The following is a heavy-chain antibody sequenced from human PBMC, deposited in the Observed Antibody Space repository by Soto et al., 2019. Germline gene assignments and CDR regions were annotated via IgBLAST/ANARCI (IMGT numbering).Heavy chain of an antibody. Sequence: QVQLQEWGPGLVKPSETLSLTCIVSRGSISNYFWTWIRQPPGRGLEWIGYISYSGTTNYNASLKSRVTISVDTSSNQFSLRVRSVTAADTAVYYCARISGLGEVSPYFDPWGQGARVTVSS. CDR3: ARISGLGEVSPYFDP. CDR2: ISYSGTT. D-gene: IGHD3-16*01. V-gene: IGHV4-59*01. CDR1: RGSISNYF. J-gene: IGHJ4*02.